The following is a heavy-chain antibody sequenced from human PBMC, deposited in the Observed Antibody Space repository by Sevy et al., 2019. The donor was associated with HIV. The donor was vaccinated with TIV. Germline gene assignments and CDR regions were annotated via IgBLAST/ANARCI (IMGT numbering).Heavy chain of an antibody. J-gene: IGHJ3*02. CDR3: TKDMVTFGGIIANSPGCFDM. D-gene: IGHD3-16*02. V-gene: IGHV3-30*02. CDR1: GFRFTSYG. CDR2: LPYDGSKE. Sequence: GGSLRLSCAASGFRFTSYGMNWVRQAPDKGLEWVAFLPYDGSKEDYADSVKGRFTISRDNSKNTLYLQMSSLRAEDTAVYYCTKDMVTFGGIIANSPGCFDMWGQGTMVTVSS.